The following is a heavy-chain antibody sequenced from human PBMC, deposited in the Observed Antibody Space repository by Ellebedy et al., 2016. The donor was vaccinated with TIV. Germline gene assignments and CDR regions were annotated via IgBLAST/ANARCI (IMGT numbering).Heavy chain of an antibody. CDR3: ARTDYGDYAVYWYFAL. Sequence: ASVKVSCKASGYTFTSYYMHWVRQAPGQGLEWMGIINPSGGSTSYAQKFQGRVTMTRDSSRSTVYMELSSLRSEDTAVYYCARTDYGDYAVYWYFALWGRGTLVTVSS. CDR2: INPSGGST. D-gene: IGHD4-17*01. V-gene: IGHV1-46*01. CDR1: GYTFTSYY. J-gene: IGHJ2*01.